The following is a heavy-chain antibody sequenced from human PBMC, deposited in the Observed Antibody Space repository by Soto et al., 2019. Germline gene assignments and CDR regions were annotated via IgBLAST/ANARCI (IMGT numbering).Heavy chain of an antibody. CDR2: IYYSGST. V-gene: IGHV4-59*01. J-gene: IGHJ5*02. Sequence: SLLLRLTWTVSEGSIRSFCCRCLLQPPGKGLEWIGYIYYSGSTNYNPSLKSRVTISVDTSKNQFSLKLSSVTAADTAVYYCARDGYSSRSWFDPWGQGTLVTVSS. CDR3: ARDGYSSRSWFDP. D-gene: IGHD6-19*01. CDR1: EGSIRSFC.